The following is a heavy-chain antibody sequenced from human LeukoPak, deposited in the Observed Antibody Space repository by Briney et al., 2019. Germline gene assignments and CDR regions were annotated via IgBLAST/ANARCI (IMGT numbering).Heavy chain of an antibody. CDR1: GGSISSYY. D-gene: IGHD6-6*01. V-gene: IGHV4-4*09. J-gene: IGHJ6*03. CDR2: IYTSGST. CDR3: ARLNGIAARIYYYMDV. Sequence: SKTLSLTCTVSGGSISSYYWSWIRQAPGKGLEWIGYIYTSGSTNYNPSLKSRVTISVDTSKNQFSLKLSSVTAADTAVYYCARLNGIAARIYYYMDVWGKGTTVTVSS.